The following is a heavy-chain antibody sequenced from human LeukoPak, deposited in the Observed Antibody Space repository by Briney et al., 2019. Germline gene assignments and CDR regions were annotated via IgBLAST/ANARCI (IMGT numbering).Heavy chain of an antibody. J-gene: IGHJ6*03. CDR3: ATDRADGDSRFYYYYMDV. CDR2: INQDGSEK. V-gene: IGHV3-7*01. D-gene: IGHD4-17*01. Sequence: PGGSLRLSCAASGFTFSSYWMSWVRQAPGKGLEWVANINQDGSEKYYVDSVKGRFTVSRDNAKNALYLQMKSLRVEDRAVYYCATDRADGDSRFYYYYMDVWGKGTTVTVSS. CDR1: GFTFSSYW.